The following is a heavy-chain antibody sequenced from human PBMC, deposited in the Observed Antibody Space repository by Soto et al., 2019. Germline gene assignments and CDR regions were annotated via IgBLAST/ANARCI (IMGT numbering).Heavy chain of an antibody. CDR2: ISGYNATT. CDR1: GYTFTNYG. J-gene: IGHJ3*02. D-gene: IGHD2-15*01. Sequence: QVQLVQSGAEVKKPGASVKVSCKSSGYTFTNYGIDWVRQAPGQGLEWMGWISGYNATTNYAQKLQGSVTMTTDTSTNTAHWELRSLRSDDTAVYYCAREGDIVGLDSFDIWGQGTMVIVAS. CDR3: AREGDIVGLDSFDI. V-gene: IGHV1-18*04.